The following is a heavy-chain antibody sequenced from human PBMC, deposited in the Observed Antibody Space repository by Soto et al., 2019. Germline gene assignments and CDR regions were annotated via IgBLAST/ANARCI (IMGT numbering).Heavy chain of an antibody. CDR1: GGSMSSSNW. CDR3: ARVPSVWYSSNLPDY. Sequence: QVQLQESGPGLVKPSGTLSLTCAVSGGSMSSSNWWSWVRQPPGKGLEWIGEIYHSGSTNYNPSLKSRVTISVDKSKDQFSLKLSSVTGADTAVYYCARVPSVWYSSNLPDYWGQGTLVTVSS. V-gene: IGHV4-4*02. J-gene: IGHJ4*02. CDR2: IYHSGST. D-gene: IGHD6-13*01.